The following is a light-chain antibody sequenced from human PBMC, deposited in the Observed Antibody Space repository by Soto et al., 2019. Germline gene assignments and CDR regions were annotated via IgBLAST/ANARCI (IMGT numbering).Light chain of an antibody. CDR2: EGS. Sequence: QAALTQPASVSGSPGQSITISCTGTSSDVGSDNLVSWYQPHPGKAPKLMIYEGSKRPSGVSNRFSGSKSGNTASLTISGLQAEDEADYYCCSYAGSDVVFGGGTKLTVL. J-gene: IGLJ2*01. V-gene: IGLV2-23*01. CDR3: CSYAGSDVV. CDR1: SSDVGSDNL.